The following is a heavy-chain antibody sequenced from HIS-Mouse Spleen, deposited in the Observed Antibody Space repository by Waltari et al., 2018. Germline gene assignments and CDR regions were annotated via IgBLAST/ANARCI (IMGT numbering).Heavy chain of an antibody. CDR1: GFPFSSYS. V-gene: IGHV3-21*01. CDR3: AREAGDEGAFDI. CDR2: ISSSSSYI. J-gene: IGHJ3*02. Sequence: EVQLVESGGGLVKPGGSLRLSCAASGFPFSSYSMNWVRQAPGKGLEWVSSISSSSSYIYYADSVKGRFTISRDNAKNSLYLQMNSLRAKETAVYYCAREAGDEGAFDIWGQGTMVTVSS. D-gene: IGHD7-27*01.